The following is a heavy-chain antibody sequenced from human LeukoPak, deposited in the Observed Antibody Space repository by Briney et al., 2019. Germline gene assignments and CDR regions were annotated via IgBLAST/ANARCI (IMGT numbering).Heavy chain of an antibody. V-gene: IGHV3-53*01. CDR1: GFXVTNNY. CDR3: ARGDGYNFFDY. J-gene: IGHJ4*02. Sequence: GGSLRLSCAVSGFXVTNNYMSWVRQAPGKGLEWVSVFYVGGATYYADSVKGRFTISRDNSENTLYLQMKSLRAEDTAVYYCARGDGYNFFDYWGQGTLVTVSS. D-gene: IGHD5-24*01. CDR2: FYVGGAT.